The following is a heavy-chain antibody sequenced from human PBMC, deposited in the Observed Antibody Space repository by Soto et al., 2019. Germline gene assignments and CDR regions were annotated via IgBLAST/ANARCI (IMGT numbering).Heavy chain of an antibody. CDR3: TRDGAATVGTYYYYGMDV. Sequence: EVQLVESGGGLVKPGRSLRLSCTASGFTFGDYAMSWFRQAPGKGLEWVGFIRSKAYGGTTEYAASVKGRFTISRDDSKSIAYLQMNSLKTEDTAVYYCTRDGAATVGTYYYYGMDVWGQGTTVTVSS. V-gene: IGHV3-49*05. CDR1: GFTFGDYA. D-gene: IGHD4-17*01. J-gene: IGHJ6*02. CDR2: IRSKAYGGTT.